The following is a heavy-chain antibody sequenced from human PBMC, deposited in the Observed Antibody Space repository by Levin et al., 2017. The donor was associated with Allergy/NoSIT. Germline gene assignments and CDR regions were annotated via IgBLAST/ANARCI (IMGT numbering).Heavy chain of an antibody. CDR1: GYTFTSYD. V-gene: IGHV1-8*01. Sequence: GASVKVSCKASGYTFTSYDINWVRQATGQGLEWMGWMNPNSGNTGYAQKFQGRVTMTRNTSISTAYMELSSLRSEDTAVYYCARELTLVVAATRRFDPWGQGTLVTVSS. CDR2: MNPNSGNT. D-gene: IGHD2-15*01. CDR3: ARELTLVVAATRRFDP. J-gene: IGHJ5*02.